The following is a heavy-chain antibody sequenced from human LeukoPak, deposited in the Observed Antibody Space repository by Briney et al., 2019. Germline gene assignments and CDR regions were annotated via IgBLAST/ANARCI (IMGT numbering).Heavy chain of an antibody. Sequence: PSETLPLTCTVSGGSISSDYWSWNRQPPGKALEWIGNIYHSGGTNYNPSLKSRVTISVDTSKNQFSLKLTSVTAADTAVYYCAGGPDGTTNDYWGQGTLVTVSS. J-gene: IGHJ4*02. CDR2: IYHSGGT. CDR1: GGSISSDY. V-gene: IGHV4-59*01. CDR3: AGGPDGTTNDY. D-gene: IGHD1-7*01.